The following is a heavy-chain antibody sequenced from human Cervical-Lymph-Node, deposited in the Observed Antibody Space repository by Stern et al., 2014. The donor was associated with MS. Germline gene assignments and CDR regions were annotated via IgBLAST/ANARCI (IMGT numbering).Heavy chain of an antibody. J-gene: IGHJ4*02. CDR3: WLRKGPFDY. CDR2: ISSSSSTI. D-gene: IGHD5-12*01. Sequence: EVQLVQSGGGLVQPGGSLRLSCAASGFTFSSYSMNWVRQAPGKGLEWVSYISSSSSTIYYADSVKGRFTISRDNAKNPLYLQMNSLRDEDTAVYYCWLRKGPFDYWGQGTLVTVSS. CDR1: GFTFSSYS. V-gene: IGHV3-48*02.